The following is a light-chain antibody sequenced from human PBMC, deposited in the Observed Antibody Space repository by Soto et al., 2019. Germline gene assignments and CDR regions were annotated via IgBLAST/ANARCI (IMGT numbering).Light chain of an antibody. CDR2: HVT. CDR3: CSLTTSHTYV. CDR1: SSDIGHYDY. J-gene: IGLJ1*01. V-gene: IGLV2-14*03. Sequence: QSVLTQPASVSGSPGQSITISCTGTSSDIGHYDYVSWYQQHPGKAPKLMIYHVTYRPSGVSNRYSGSKSGNSASLTISGLQADAEDDYYCCSLTTSHTYVFGSGTKVTVL.